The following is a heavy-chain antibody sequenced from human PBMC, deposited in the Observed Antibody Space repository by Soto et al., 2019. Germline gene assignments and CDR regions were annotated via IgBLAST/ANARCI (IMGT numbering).Heavy chain of an antibody. CDR3: ARESMVRFGEFFDY. CDR1: GFTFSSYA. J-gene: IGHJ4*02. D-gene: IGHD3-10*01. CDR2: ISYDGSNK. Sequence: GGSLRLSCAASGFTFSSYAMHWVRQAPGKGLEWVAVISYDGSNKYYADSVKGRFTISRDNSKNTLYLQMNSLRAEDTAVYYCARESMVRFGEFFDYWGQGTLVTVSS. V-gene: IGHV3-30-3*01.